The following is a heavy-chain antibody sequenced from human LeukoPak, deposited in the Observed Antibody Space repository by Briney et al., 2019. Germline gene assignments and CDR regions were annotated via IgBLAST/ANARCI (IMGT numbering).Heavy chain of an antibody. CDR3: ARGRPPYYFDY. J-gene: IGHJ4*02. CDR1: GFPVSSNY. Sequence: GGSLRLSCTASGFPVSSNYMTWVRQAPGKGLEWVSVIYTGGNTDHADSVQGRFTLSRDNSKNTLYLHMNSLRVEDTAVYYCARGRPPYYFDYWGQGTLVAVSS. V-gene: IGHV3-53*01. CDR2: IYTGGNT.